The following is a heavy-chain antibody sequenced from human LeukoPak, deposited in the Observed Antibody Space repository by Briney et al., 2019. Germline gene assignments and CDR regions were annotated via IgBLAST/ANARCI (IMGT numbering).Heavy chain of an antibody. CDR3: AHSGYYDFRSGYFSGWFDP. Sequence: SGPTLVKPTQTLTLTCTFSGFSLSTSGVGVGWIRQPPGKALEWLALIYWNDDKRYSPSLKSRLTITKDTSKNQVVLTMTNMDPVDTATYYCAHSGYYDFRSGYFSGWFDPWGQGTLVTVSS. CDR1: GFSLSTSGVG. CDR2: IYWNDDK. D-gene: IGHD3-3*01. V-gene: IGHV2-5*01. J-gene: IGHJ5*02.